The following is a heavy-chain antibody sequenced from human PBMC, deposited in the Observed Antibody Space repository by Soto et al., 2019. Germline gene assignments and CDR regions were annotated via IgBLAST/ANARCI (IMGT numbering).Heavy chain of an antibody. Sequence: GGSLRLSCAASGFTFSSHWMYWVRQAPGKGLVWVSRIKYDGSDTYYADSVKGRCTINPDTSKNQFSLQLNSVTPEDTAVYYCARAWVAAAGKRGGWFDPWGQGTLVTVSS. J-gene: IGHJ5*02. CDR3: ARAWVAAAGKRGGWFDP. D-gene: IGHD6-13*01. CDR2: IKYDGSDT. CDR1: GFTFSSHW. V-gene: IGHV3-74*01.